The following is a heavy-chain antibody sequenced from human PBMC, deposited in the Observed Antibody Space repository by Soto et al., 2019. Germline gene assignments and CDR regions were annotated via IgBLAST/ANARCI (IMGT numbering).Heavy chain of an antibody. CDR1: GGAINSYY. D-gene: IGHD3-3*01. CDR3: ARGQRFSDWFDP. CDR2: IYSSGST. V-gene: IGHV4-4*07. J-gene: IGHJ5*02. Sequence: SETLSLTCTVSGGAINSYYWTWIRQPAGKGLEWIGRIYSSGSTKYNPSLQSRVAMSLDTSKNQFSLRLTSVTAADTAVYYCARGQRFSDWFDPWGQGTLVTSPQ.